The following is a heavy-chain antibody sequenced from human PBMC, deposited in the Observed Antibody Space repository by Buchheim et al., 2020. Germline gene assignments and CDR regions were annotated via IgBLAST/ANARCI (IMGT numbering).Heavy chain of an antibody. V-gene: IGHV4-4*02. CDR1: GGSISSSNW. Sequence: QVQLQESGPGLVKPSGTLSLTCAVSGGSISSSNWWSWVRQPPGKGLEWIGEIYHSGSTNYNPSLKSRVTISVDKSKNQFPLKLSSVTAADTAVYYCASASGYSSSWPQNGGYYYYYGMDVWGQGTT. D-gene: IGHD6-13*01. CDR3: ASASGYSSSWPQNGGYYYYYGMDV. CDR2: IYHSGST. J-gene: IGHJ6*02.